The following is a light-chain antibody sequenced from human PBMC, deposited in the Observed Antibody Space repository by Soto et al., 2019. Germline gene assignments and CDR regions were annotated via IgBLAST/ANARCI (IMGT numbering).Light chain of an antibody. CDR3: QRSYSSPMT. V-gene: IGKV1-39*01. CDR1: QSISSY. J-gene: IGKJ5*01. CDR2: AAS. Sequence: DIQMTQSPSSLSASVGDRVTITCRASQSISSYLNWYQQKPGKAPKLLIYAASSLQSGVPSRFSGNGSGTDFTLTISSLQPEDFATYYCQRSYSSPMTFGQGTRLEIK.